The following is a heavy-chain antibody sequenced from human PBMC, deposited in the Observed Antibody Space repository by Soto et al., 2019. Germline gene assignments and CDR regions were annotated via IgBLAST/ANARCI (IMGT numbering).Heavy chain of an antibody. V-gene: IGHV3-30*18. CDR1: GFSFTTYG. CDR2: TSFDGSYK. CDR3: AKDSGYYYYGMDV. J-gene: IGHJ6*02. Sequence: QVQLVESGGGVVQPGRSLRLSCAASGFSFTTYGMHWVRQAPGKGLEWVAVTSFDGSYKSYADSVKGRFTISRDNSKNTLSVQMNSLRPEDTAVYYCAKDSGYYYYGMDVWGQGTTVTVSS.